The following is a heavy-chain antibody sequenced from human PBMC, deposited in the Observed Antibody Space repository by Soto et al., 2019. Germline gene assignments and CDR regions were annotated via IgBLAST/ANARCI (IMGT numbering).Heavy chain of an antibody. CDR2: ISSSGSTI. Sequence: NPGGSLRLSCAASGFTFSDYYMSWIRQAPGKGLEWVSYISSSGSTIYYADSVKGRFTISRDNAKNSLYLQMNSLRAEDTAVYYCASLYSSSDWFDPWGQGTLVTVSS. J-gene: IGHJ5*02. CDR3: ASLYSSSDWFDP. D-gene: IGHD6-6*01. CDR1: GFTFSDYY. V-gene: IGHV3-11*01.